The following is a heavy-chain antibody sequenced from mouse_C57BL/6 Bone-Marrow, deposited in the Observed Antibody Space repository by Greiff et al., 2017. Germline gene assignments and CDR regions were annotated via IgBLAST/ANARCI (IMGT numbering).Heavy chain of an antibody. D-gene: IGHD1-1*01. V-gene: IGHV1-26*01. Sequence: VQLQQSGPELVKPGASVKISCKASGYTFTDYYMNWVKQSHGKSLEWIGDINPNNGGTSYNQKFKGKATLTVAKSSSTAYMELRSLTSEDSAVYYCASDIYYYGSSLWYFDYWGQGTTLTVSS. CDR3: ASDIYYYGSSLWYFDY. CDR2: INPNNGGT. J-gene: IGHJ2*01. CDR1: GYTFTDYY.